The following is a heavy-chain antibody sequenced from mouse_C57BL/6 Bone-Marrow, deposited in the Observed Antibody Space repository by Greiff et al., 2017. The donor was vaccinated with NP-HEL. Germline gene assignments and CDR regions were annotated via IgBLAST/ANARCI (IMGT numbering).Heavy chain of an antibody. D-gene: IGHD1-1*01. Sequence: EVKLVESGGGLVKDGGARKRAGAASGFPFRLSPLSWVRPPPSPRLSFFSTIIFFFLNTYYPDSLKGRFTISRDNAKNTLYLQMSSLRSEDTALYYCASHFYYGSSLDYWGQGTTLTVSS. J-gene: IGHJ2*01. CDR2: IIFFFLNT. CDR1: GFPFRLSP. CDR3: ASHFYYGSSLDY. V-gene: IGHV5-9*01.